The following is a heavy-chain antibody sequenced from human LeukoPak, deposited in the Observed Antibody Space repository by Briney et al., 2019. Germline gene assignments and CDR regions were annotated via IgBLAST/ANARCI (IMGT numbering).Heavy chain of an antibody. J-gene: IGHJ4*02. CDR3: AREIAAADSRGFDY. V-gene: IGHV3-30-3*01. Sequence: PGGSLRLSCAASGFTFSSYAMAWVRQAPGKGLEWVAVISYDGSNKYYADSVKGRFTISRDNSKNTLYLQMNSLRAEDTAVYYCAREIAAADSRGFDYWGQGTLVTVSS. D-gene: IGHD6-13*01. CDR1: GFTFSSYA. CDR2: ISYDGSNK.